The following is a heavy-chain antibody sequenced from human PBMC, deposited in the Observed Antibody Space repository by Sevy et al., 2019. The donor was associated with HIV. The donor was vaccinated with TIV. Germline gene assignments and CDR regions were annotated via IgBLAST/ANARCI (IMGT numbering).Heavy chain of an antibody. J-gene: IGHJ4*02. CDR2: IYTSGST. D-gene: IGHD6-19*01. Sequence: SETLSLTCTVSGGSISSYYWSWIRQPAGKGLEWIGRIYTSGSTNYNPSPKSRVTMSVDTSKNQFSLKLSSVTAADTAVYYCARDGGNIAVAGYFDYWGQGTLVTVSS. V-gene: IGHV4-4*07. CDR3: ARDGGNIAVAGYFDY. CDR1: GGSISSYY.